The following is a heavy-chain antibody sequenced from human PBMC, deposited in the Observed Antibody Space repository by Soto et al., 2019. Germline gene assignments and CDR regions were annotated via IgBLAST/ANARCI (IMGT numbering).Heavy chain of an antibody. V-gene: IGHV3-21*01. D-gene: IGHD6-13*01. Sequence: VGSLRLSCAASGFTFSSYSMNWVRQAPGKGLEWVSSISSSSSYIYYADSVKGRFTISRDNAKNSLYLQMNSLRAEDTAVYYCARGRYSSSWYAFDIWGQGTMVTVSS. CDR3: ARGRYSSSWYAFDI. CDR2: ISSSSSYI. J-gene: IGHJ3*02. CDR1: GFTFSSYS.